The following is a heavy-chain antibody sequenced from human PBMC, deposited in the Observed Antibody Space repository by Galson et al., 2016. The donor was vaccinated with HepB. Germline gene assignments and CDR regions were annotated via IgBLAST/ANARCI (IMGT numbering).Heavy chain of an antibody. J-gene: IGHJ4*02. CDR3: TRDRRTPSWIPLDY. CDR1: GFTFSNYN. V-gene: IGHV3-48*01. CDR2: ISSSRTI. Sequence: SLRLSCAASGFTFSNYNMNWVRQTPGKGLEWVAYISSSRTIYYADSVKGRFTISRDIAKNSLFLQMNSLRAEDTAVYYCTRDRRTPSWIPLDYWGQGTLVTVSS. D-gene: IGHD5-18*01.